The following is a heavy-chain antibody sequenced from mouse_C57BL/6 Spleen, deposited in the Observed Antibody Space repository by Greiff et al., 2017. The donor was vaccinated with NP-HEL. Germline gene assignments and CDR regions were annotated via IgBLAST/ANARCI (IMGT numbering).Heavy chain of an antibody. CDR3: ARGGHYGSSYGY. Sequence: VQLQQPGAELVRPGTSVKLSCKASGYTFTSYWMHWVKQRPGQGLEWIGVIDPSDSYTNYNQKFKGKATLTVDTSSSTAYIQLSSLTSEDSAVYYCARGGHYGSSYGYWGQGTTLTVSS. CDR1: GYTFTSYW. CDR2: IDPSDSYT. D-gene: IGHD1-1*01. J-gene: IGHJ2*01. V-gene: IGHV1-59*01.